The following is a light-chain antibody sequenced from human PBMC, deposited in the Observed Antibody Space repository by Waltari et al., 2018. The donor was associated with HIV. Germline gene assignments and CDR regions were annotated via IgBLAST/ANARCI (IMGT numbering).Light chain of an antibody. J-gene: IGKJ2*03. Sequence: EVVLTQSPGTLSLSPGERATLSFRASQSVSSSFLAWYQQKPGQAPWLLIYGASNRATGIPDRFSGSGSVTDFTLTINSLGPEDFAVYYCQQYDTSLGSFGQGTKLEIK. CDR1: QSVSSSF. CDR2: GAS. CDR3: QQYDTSLGS. V-gene: IGKV3-20*01.